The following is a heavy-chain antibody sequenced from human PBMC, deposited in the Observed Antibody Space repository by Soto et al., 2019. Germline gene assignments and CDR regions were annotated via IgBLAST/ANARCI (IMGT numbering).Heavy chain of an antibody. CDR2: IHHSGST. CDR1: GGSISSHY. D-gene: IGHD6-6*01. J-gene: IGHJ6*03. CDR3: VGSSTAARQDYYYYMGV. Sequence: KPSETMSLTCTVSGGSISSHYWNWIRQPPGKGLEWIGYIHHSGSTRYNPSFKSRIAISVDTSKNEFSLRLSSVTAADTAVYFCVGSSTAARQDYYYYMGVWDKGTTVTVSS. V-gene: IGHV4-59*08.